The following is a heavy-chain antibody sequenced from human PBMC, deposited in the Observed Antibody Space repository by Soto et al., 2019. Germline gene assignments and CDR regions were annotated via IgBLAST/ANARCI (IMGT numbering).Heavy chain of an antibody. J-gene: IGHJ5*02. CDR3: ARDGSYRGWVDP. D-gene: IGHD1-26*01. V-gene: IGHV4-31*02. Sequence: WTWIRQPPERGLECIGYIYYSGSTFYNPSLKSRVTISVDTSKNQFSLKLSSVTAADTAVYYCARDGSYRGWVDPWGQGTLVTVS. CDR2: IYYSGST.